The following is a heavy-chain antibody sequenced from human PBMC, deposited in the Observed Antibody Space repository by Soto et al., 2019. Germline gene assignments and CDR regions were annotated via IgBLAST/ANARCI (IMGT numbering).Heavy chain of an antibody. CDR1: GFTFSTYL. CDR2: IKYDGSET. V-gene: IGHV3-7*01. J-gene: IGHJ4*02. CDR3: ARYSSAWGL. Sequence: PVGSLRLSCAASGFTFSTYLMSWVRQAPGKGLEWVANIKYDGSETYYVDSVKGRFTISRGNAKNSLYLQMNSLRGEDTAVYYCARYSSAWGLWGQGTLVTVSS. D-gene: IGHD6-19*01.